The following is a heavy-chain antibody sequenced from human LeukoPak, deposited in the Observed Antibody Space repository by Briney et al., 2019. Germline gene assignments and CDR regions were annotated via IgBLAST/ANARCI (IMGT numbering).Heavy chain of an antibody. J-gene: IGHJ4*02. CDR1: GGSFSGYY. CDR3: ARGYGEYSGYDYVYYFDY. V-gene: IGHV4-34*01. Sequence: SETLSLICAVYGGSFSGYYWSWIRQPPGKGLEWIGEINHSGSTNYNPSLKSRVTISVDTSKNQFSLKLSSVTAADTAVYYCARGYGEYSGYDYVYYFDYWGQGTLVTVSS. D-gene: IGHD5-12*01. CDR2: INHSGST.